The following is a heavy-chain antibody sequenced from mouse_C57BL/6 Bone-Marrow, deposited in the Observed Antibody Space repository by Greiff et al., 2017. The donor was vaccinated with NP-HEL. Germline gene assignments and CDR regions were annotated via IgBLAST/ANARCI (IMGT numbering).Heavy chain of an antibody. Sequence: EVQLVESGGDLVKPGGSLKLSCAASGFTFSSYGMSWVRQTPDKRLEWVATISSGGSYTYYPDSVKGRFTISRDNAKNTLYLQMSSLKSEDTAMYYCARHDSYYFDDWGQGTTLTVSS. D-gene: IGHD2-13*01. CDR1: GFTFSSYG. J-gene: IGHJ2*01. CDR2: ISSGGSYT. V-gene: IGHV5-6*01. CDR3: ARHDSYYFDD.